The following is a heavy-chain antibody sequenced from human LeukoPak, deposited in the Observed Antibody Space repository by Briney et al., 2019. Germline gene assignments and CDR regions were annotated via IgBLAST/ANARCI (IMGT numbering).Heavy chain of an antibody. CDR1: GFTFSSYS. CDR3: ARGSITIFGVADKGVDY. CDR2: ISSSSSYI. V-gene: IGHV3-21*01. D-gene: IGHD3-3*01. Sequence: GGSLRLSCAASGFTFSSYSMNWVRQAPGKGLEWVSSISSSSSYIYYADSVKGRFTISRGNAKNSLYLQMNSLRAEDTAVYYCARGSITIFGVADKGVDYWGQGTLVTVSS. J-gene: IGHJ4*02.